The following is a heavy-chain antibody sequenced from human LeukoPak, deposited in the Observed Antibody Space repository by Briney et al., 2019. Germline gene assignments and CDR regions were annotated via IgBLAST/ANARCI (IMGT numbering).Heavy chain of an antibody. Sequence: PSETLSLTCTVSGGSISSSSYYWGWIRQPPGKGLEWIGSIYYSGSTYYNPSLKSRVTISVDTSKNQFSLKLSSVTAADMAVYYCARGLLAYCGGDCYREYYFDCWGQGTLVTVSS. V-gene: IGHV4-39*07. CDR1: GGSISSSSYY. D-gene: IGHD2-21*02. J-gene: IGHJ4*02. CDR2: IYYSGST. CDR3: ARGLLAYCGGDCYREYYFDC.